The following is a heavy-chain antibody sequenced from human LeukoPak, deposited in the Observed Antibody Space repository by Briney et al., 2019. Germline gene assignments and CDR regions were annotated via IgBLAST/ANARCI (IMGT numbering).Heavy chain of an antibody. CDR3: AKGRSGRSRSWYFDL. V-gene: IGHV3-23*01. J-gene: IGHJ2*01. D-gene: IGHD6-19*01. CDR2: ISGSGGST. CDR1: GFTFSSYA. Sequence: PGGSLRLSCAAPGFTFSSYAVSWVRQAPGKGLEWVSAISGSGGSTYYADSVKGRFTISRDNSKNTLYLQMNSLRAEDTAVYYCAKGRSGRSRSWYFDLWGRGTLVTVSS.